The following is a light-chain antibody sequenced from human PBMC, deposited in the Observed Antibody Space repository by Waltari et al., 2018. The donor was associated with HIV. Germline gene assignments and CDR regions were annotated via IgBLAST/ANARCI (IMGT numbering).Light chain of an antibody. V-gene: IGLV2-14*03. CDR1: SSDSGGFKS. J-gene: IGLJ2*01. CDR3: GSSMTNVNMDV. Sequence: QSALTQPASVSGSPGQSITISCTGTSSDSGGFKSVSWYQQSPGKAPKLIIYDVSYRPSGVSNRFSGSKSGNTASLTISGLQAEDEADYYCGSSMTNVNMDVFGGGNKLTVL. CDR2: DVS.